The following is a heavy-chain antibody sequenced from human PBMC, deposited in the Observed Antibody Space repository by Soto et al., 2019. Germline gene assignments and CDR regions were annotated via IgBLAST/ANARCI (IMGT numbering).Heavy chain of an antibody. J-gene: IGHJ3*02. CDR2: MNPNSGNT. D-gene: IGHD2-15*01. V-gene: IGHV1-8*01. Sequence: GASVKVSCKAPGYTFTSYDINWVRQATGQGLEWMGWMNPNSGNTGYAQKFQGRVTMTRNTSISTAYMELSSLRSEDTAVYYCARGYCSGGSCSALAFDIWGQGTMVTVSS. CDR3: ARGYCSGGSCSALAFDI. CDR1: GYTFTSYD.